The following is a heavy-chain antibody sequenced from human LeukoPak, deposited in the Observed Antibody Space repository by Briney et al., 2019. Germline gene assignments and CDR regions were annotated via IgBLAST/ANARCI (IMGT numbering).Heavy chain of an antibody. CDR2: IYHSGSS. D-gene: IGHD3-22*01. Sequence: PSETLSLTCTVSGASIRTSSYYWGWIRQPPGKGLEWIGTIYHSGSSYNNPSLKSRVTISVDTSKNQFSLKLSSVTAADTAVYYCARNPYYYDSSGLIDYWGQGTLVTVSS. CDR3: ARNPYYYDSSGLIDY. J-gene: IGHJ4*02. CDR1: GASIRTSSYY. V-gene: IGHV4-39*01.